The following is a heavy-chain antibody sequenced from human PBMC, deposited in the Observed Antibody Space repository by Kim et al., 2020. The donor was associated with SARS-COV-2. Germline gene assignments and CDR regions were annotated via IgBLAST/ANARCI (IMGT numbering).Heavy chain of an antibody. D-gene: IGHD3-10*01. CDR2: ISGSGGST. CDR1: GFTFSSYA. J-gene: IGHJ6*02. V-gene: IGHV3-23*01. CDR3: AKSSAGEYYYYGMDV. Sequence: GGSLRLSCAASGFTFSSYAMRWVRQAPGKGLEWVSAISGSGGSTYYADSVKGRFTISRDNSKNTLYLQMNSLRAEDTAVYYCAKSSAGEYYYYGMDVWGQGTTVTVSS.